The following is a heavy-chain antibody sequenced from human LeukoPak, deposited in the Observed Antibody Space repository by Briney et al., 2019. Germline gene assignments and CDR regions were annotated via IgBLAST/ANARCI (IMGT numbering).Heavy chain of an antibody. V-gene: IGHV4-34*12. CDR1: GGSFSGYH. Sequence: SETLSLTCAVYGGSFSGYHWSWIRQPPGKGLEWIGEIIHSGSTNYNPSLKSRVTISVDTSKNQFSLKLSSVTAADTAVYYCARADARVSDYWGQGTLVTVSS. CDR3: ARADARVSDY. CDR2: IIHSGST. J-gene: IGHJ4*02.